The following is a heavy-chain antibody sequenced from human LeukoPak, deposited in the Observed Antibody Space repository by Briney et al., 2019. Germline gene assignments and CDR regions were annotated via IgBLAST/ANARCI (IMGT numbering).Heavy chain of an antibody. CDR3: ARVMGSGWYVDYFDY. V-gene: IGHV3-21*01. CDR1: GFSFSSYG. J-gene: IGHJ4*02. Sequence: PGGSLRLSCAASGFSFSSYGMNWVRQAPGKGLEWVSSISSSSSYIYYADSVKGRFTISRDNAKNSLYLQMNSLRAEDTAVYYCARVMGSGWYVDYFDYWGQGTLVTVSS. CDR2: ISSSSSYI. D-gene: IGHD6-19*01.